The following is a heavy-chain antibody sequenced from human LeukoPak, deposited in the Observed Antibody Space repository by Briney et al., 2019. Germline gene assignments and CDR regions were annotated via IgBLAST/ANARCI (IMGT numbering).Heavy chain of an antibody. V-gene: IGHV1-2*02. CDR1: GYTFTGYF. CDR3: GTDRGAVAGKRGYFDY. J-gene: IGHJ4*02. CDR2: INPISGGT. Sequence: ASVKVSCKASGYTFTGYFMHWVGQAPGQGLEWMGWINPISGGTNYAQQFQGRVTMTRGTSLSTAFLEAGRLGSDETAVFYSGTDRGAVAGKRGYFDYCGQGTLVTVSS. D-gene: IGHD6-19*01.